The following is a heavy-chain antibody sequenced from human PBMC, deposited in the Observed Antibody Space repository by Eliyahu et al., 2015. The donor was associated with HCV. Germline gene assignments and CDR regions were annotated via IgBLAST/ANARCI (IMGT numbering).Heavy chain of an antibody. D-gene: IGHD3-10*01. CDR3: ARDGPPDYYGSGSYHRKDSDWFDP. J-gene: IGHJ5*02. V-gene: IGHV4-61*02. CDR1: GGSISSGSYY. CDR2: FLNRGGA. Sequence: QVQLQESGPGLVKPSQTLSLTCTVSGGSISSGSYYWSWIRPPAGKGLEWVWGFLNRGGATHPPSLKSRVTISVDTSKNQFSLKLSSVTAADTAVYYCARDGPPDYYGSGSYHRKDSDWFDPWGQGTLVTVSS.